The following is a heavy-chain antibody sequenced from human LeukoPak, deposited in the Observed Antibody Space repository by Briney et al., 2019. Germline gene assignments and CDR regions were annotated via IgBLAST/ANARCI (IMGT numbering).Heavy chain of an antibody. D-gene: IGHD6-6*01. CDR2: IYYSGST. V-gene: IGHV4-59*01. CDR1: GGSISSYY. Sequence: SETLSLTCTVSGGSISSYYWSWIRQPPGKGLEWIGYIYYSGSTNYNPSLKSRVTISVDTSKNQFSLKLNSVTAADTAVYYCARDREAQLVLFAFDIWGQGTMVTVSS. CDR3: ARDREAQLVLFAFDI. J-gene: IGHJ3*02.